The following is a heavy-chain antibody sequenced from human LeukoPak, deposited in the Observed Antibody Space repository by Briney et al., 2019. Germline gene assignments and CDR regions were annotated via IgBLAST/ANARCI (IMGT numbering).Heavy chain of an antibody. CDR2: IYYSGST. D-gene: IGHD3-22*01. Sequence: SETLSLTCTVSGGSISSSSYYWGWIRQPPGKGLEWIGSIYYSGSTYHNPPLKSRVTISVDTSKNQFSLKLSSVTAADTAVYYCARQVRLYYYYGMDVWGQGTTVTVSS. CDR1: GGSISSSSYY. J-gene: IGHJ6*02. V-gene: IGHV4-39*01. CDR3: ARQVRLYYYYGMDV.